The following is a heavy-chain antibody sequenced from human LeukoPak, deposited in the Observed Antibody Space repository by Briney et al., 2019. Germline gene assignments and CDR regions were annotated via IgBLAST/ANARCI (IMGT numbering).Heavy chain of an antibody. D-gene: IGHD1-26*01. V-gene: IGHV3-9*03. J-gene: IGHJ4*02. Sequence: PGRSLSLSCAASGFPFEDYAMHWVRQAPGKGLEGVSGISWNSGSIGYADSVEGRFTISRDNAKNSLYLQTNSLRAEDMALYYCAKDSGSYSTSFDYWGQGTLVTVSS. CDR2: ISWNSGSI. CDR1: GFPFEDYA. CDR3: AKDSGSYSTSFDY.